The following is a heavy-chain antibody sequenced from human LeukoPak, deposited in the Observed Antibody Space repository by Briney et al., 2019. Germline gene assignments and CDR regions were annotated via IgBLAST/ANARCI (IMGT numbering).Heavy chain of an antibody. CDR1: GFTFSSYA. CDR3: AKGFDSSWYEVHY. J-gene: IGHJ4*02. D-gene: IGHD6-13*01. V-gene: IGHV3-23*01. Sequence: PGGSLRLSCAASGFTFSSYAMSWVRPAPGKGLEWVSAISGSGGSTYYADSVKGRFTISRDNSMNTLYLQMNSLRAEDTAVYYCAKGFDSSWYEVHYWGQGTLVTVSS. CDR2: ISGSGGST.